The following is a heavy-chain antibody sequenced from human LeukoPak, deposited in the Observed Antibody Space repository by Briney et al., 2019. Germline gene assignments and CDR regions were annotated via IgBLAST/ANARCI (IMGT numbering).Heavy chain of an antibody. CDR1: GGTFSSYA. V-gene: IGHV1-69*05. Sequence: EALVKVSCKASGGTFSSYAISWVRQAPGQGLEWMGGIIPIFGTANYAQKFQGRVTITTNESTSTAYMELSSLRSEDTAVYYCAREPRSATGNFDYWGQGTLVTVSS. J-gene: IGHJ4*02. CDR2: IIPIFGTA. D-gene: IGHD3-9*01. CDR3: AREPRSATGNFDY.